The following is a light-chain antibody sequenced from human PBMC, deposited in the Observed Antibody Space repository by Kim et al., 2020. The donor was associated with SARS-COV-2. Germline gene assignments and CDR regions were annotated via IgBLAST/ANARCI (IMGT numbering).Light chain of an antibody. CDR1: ESLVHSDGNTY. V-gene: IGKV2-30*02. J-gene: IGKJ1*01. Sequence: VVMTQSPPSLPVTLGQSAFISCGSSESLVHSDGNTYLNWCQQRPGQSPRRLIYKVFNRDSEVPDRFSGSGSGTDFTLIIGRVEADDIGVYYCMQGTHWPWTFGQGTKVDIK. CDR3: MQGTHWPWT. CDR2: KVF.